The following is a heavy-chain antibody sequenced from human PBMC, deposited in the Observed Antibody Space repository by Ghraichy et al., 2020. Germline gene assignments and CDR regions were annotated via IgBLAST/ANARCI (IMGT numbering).Heavy chain of an antibody. CDR1: GGTFSNYG. D-gene: IGHD2-15*01. Sequence: SVKVSCKASGGTFSNYGINWVRQAPGQGLEWMGGIIPMFGTTNYAPKFQGRVTITADESTGTAYMALSSLRSEDTAVYYCARVGGVCSGSGCYWHFYYMDVWGKGTTVTVSS. CDR2: IIPMFGTT. J-gene: IGHJ6*03. V-gene: IGHV1-69*13. CDR3: ARVGGVCSGSGCYWHFYYMDV.